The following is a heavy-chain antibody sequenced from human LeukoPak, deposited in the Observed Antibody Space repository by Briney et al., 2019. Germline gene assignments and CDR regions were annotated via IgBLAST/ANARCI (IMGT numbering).Heavy chain of an antibody. J-gene: IGHJ6*03. D-gene: IGHD2-2*01. CDR2: ISGSGGST. Sequence: GGSLRLSCAASGFTFSSYAMSWVRQAPGKGLEWVSAISGSGGSTYYADSVKGRFTISRDNAKNTLYLQMNSLRAEDTAVYYCAKDLVPAATYYYYYMDVWGKGTTVTVSS. CDR1: GFTFSSYA. CDR3: AKDLVPAATYYYYYMDV. V-gene: IGHV3-23*01.